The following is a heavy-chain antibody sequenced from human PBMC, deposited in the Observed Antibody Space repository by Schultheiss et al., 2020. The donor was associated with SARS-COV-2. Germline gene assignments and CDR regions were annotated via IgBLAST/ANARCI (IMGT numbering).Heavy chain of an antibody. V-gene: IGHV3-74*01. CDR3: ARSLTGASWFDP. D-gene: IGHD7-27*01. CDR2: VSSDGYST. J-gene: IGHJ5*02. CDR1: GFTFTGYW. Sequence: GGSLRLSCAASGFTFTGYWMHWVRQVPGKGPVWVSRVSSDGYSTTYADFVKGRFTISRDNAMNTLFLQLNSLRGEDTAVYYCARSLTGASWFDPWGQGTLVTVSS.